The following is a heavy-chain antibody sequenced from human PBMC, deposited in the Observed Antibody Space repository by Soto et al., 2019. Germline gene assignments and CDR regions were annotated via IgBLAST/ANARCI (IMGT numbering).Heavy chain of an antibody. V-gene: IGHV3-21*01. J-gene: IGHJ6*02. CDR3: ASLNPPDRAADRRLMVYGMDV. D-gene: IGHD6-6*01. CDR2: ISRSSSYI. CDR1: GFTFSSYS. Sequence: GGSLRLSCAASGFTFSSYSMNWVRQAPGKGLEWVSSISRSSSYIYYADSVKGRFTISRDNAKNSLYLQMNSLRAEDTAVYYCASLNPPDRAADRRLMVYGMDVWGQGTTVTVSS.